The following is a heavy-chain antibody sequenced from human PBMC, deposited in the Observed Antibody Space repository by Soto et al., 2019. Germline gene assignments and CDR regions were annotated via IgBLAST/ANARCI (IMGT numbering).Heavy chain of an antibody. D-gene: IGHD3-10*01. CDR2: IYYSGST. Sequence: SETLSLTCTVSGGSISSYYWSWIRQPPGKGLEWIGYIYYSGSTNYNPSLKSRVTISVDTSKNQFSLKLSSVTAADTAVYYCARVMVREGLLWFDPWGQGTLVTVSS. CDR1: GGSISSYY. CDR3: ARVMVREGLLWFDP. J-gene: IGHJ5*02. V-gene: IGHV4-59*01.